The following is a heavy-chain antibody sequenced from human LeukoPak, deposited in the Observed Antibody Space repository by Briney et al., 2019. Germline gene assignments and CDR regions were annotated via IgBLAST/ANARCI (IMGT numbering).Heavy chain of an antibody. CDR2: ISGSGGST. J-gene: IGHJ4*02. CDR1: GFTFSSYA. CDR3: AKPVGYCGGDCYAFDY. D-gene: IGHD2-21*02. V-gene: IGHV3-23*01. Sequence: PGGSLRLSCAASGFTFSSYAMSWVRQAPGKGLEWVSAISGSGGSTYYADSVKGRFPISRDNSKNTLYLQMNSLRAEDTAVYYCAKPVGYCGGDCYAFDYWGQGTLVTVSS.